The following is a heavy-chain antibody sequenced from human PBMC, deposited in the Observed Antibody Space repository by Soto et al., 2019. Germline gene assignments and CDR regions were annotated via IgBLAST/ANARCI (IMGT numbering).Heavy chain of an antibody. V-gene: IGHV4-30-4*01. CDR2: IYYSGST. CDR1: GGSISSGDYY. D-gene: IGHD4-17*01. Sequence: QVQLQESGPGLVKPSQTLSLTCTVSGGSISSGDYYWSWIRQPPGKGLEWIGYIYYSGSTYYNPSRKSRVTISVDTSKNQFSLTLSSVTAADTAVYYCARDNPLTTVTWWFDPWGQGTLVTVSS. J-gene: IGHJ5*02. CDR3: ARDNPLTTVTWWFDP.